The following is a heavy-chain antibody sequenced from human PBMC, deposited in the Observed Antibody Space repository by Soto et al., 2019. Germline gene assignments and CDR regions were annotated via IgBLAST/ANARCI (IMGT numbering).Heavy chain of an antibody. V-gene: IGHV4-39*02. CDR1: GGSISSSSYY. Sequence: SETLSLTCTVSGGSISSSSYYWGWIRQPPGKGLEWIGSIYYSGSTYYNPSLKSRVTISVDTSKNQFSLKLSSVTAADTAVYYCAREDVAAGTSNWFDPWGQGTMVTVYS. CDR3: AREDVAAGTSNWFDP. CDR2: IYYSGST. J-gene: IGHJ5*02. D-gene: IGHD6-13*01.